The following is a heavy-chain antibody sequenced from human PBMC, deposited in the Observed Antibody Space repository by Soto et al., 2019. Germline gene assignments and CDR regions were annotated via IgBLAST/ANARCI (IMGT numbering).Heavy chain of an antibody. CDR2: ISGASDTT. D-gene: IGHD3-16*02. Sequence: EVRLLESGGGPVQPGESLRLSCEASGFTFNNYGMDWVRQAPGRGLEWISFISGASDTTYYGDSVKGRFIISRDNSKNTLYLQMNSLRAEDTAIYYCAKSFTQSNVWRAYRHKTHFDYWGQGALVTVTS. J-gene: IGHJ4*02. CDR1: GFTFNNYG. V-gene: IGHV3-23*01. CDR3: AKSFTQSNVWRAYRHKTHFDY.